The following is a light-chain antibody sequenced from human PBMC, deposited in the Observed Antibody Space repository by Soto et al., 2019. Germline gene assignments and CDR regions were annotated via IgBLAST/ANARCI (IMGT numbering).Light chain of an antibody. Sequence: QSVLAQPASVSGSPGQSITTPCTGTTSDIGAYDYVSWYQQHPGKVPKLIIFEVTKRPSGFSSRFSGSKSGNTASLTISGLQAEDEADYYCSSYTGNNTLFVFGHGTKVTVL. V-gene: IGLV2-14*01. J-gene: IGLJ1*01. CDR1: TSDIGAYDY. CDR2: EVT. CDR3: SSYTGNNTLFV.